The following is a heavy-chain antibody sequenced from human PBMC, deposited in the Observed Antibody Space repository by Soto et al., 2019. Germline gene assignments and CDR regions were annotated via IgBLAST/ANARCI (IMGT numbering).Heavy chain of an antibody. CDR2: INPNSGGT. D-gene: IGHD3-3*01. CDR3: ARSFVPRNYDFWSGSPGASTFDY. CDR1: GYTFTVYY. J-gene: IGHJ4*02. V-gene: IGHV1-2*04. Sequence: SLNRSCKTSGYTFTVYYMDCVRQAPGQGLEWMGWINPNSGGTNYAQKFQGWVTMTRDTSISTAYMELSRLRSDDTAVYYCARSFVPRNYDFWSGSPGASTFDYWGQATLVTVSS.